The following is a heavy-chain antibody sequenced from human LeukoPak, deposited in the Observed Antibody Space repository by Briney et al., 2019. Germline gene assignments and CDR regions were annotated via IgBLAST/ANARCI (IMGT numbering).Heavy chain of an antibody. CDR2: INPNSGGT. D-gene: IGHD3-22*01. V-gene: IGHV1-2*02. Sequence: GASVKVSCKASGYTFTGYYMHWVRQAPGQGLEWMGWINPNSGGTNYAQKFQGRVTMTRDTSICTAYMELSRLRSDDTAVYYCARVPSMIVEVGRQYFQHWGQGTLVTVSS. CDR1: GYTFTGYY. J-gene: IGHJ1*01. CDR3: ARVPSMIVEVGRQYFQH.